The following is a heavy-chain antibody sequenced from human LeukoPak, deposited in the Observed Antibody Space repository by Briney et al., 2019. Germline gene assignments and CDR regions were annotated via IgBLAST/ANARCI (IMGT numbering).Heavy chain of an antibody. D-gene: IGHD6-19*01. CDR3: AKDTWLVAVGIQVFDY. J-gene: IGHJ4*02. CDR1: GFSFSSYW. Sequence: GGSLRLSCAASGFSFSSYWMSWVRQAPGKGLEWVANIKEDGNEKNYVDSVKGRFTISRDNAKSSVYLQMNSLRAEDTAMHYCAKDTWLVAVGIQVFDYWGQGILVTVSS. V-gene: IGHV3-7*03. CDR2: IKEDGNEK.